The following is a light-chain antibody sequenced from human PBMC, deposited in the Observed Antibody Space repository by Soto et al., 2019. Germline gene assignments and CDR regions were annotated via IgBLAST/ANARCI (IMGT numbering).Light chain of an antibody. CDR3: SSYAGSSNV. CDR1: SSNFVAGFD. J-gene: IGLJ1*01. V-gene: IGLV1-40*01. CDR2: GIT. Sequence: QSVLTQPPSVSGAPGQWVTISCTGSSSNFVAGFDVHWYQQLPGTAPKLLIYGITNRPSGVPDRFSGSKSGTSASLAITGLQAEDEADYYCSSYAGSSNVFGTGTKVTVL.